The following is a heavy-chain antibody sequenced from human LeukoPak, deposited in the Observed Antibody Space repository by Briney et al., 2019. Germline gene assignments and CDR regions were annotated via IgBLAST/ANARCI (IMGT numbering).Heavy chain of an antibody. CDR1: GFTFSSSW. CDR3: ARESWWLRVNDY. J-gene: IGHJ4*02. CDR2: IKQDGSEK. D-gene: IGHD5-12*01. V-gene: IGHV3-7*01. Sequence: GGSLRLSCAASGFTFSSSWMSWVRQAPGKGLEWVANIKQDGSEKYYVDSVKGRFAISRDNAKNSLYLQMNSLRAEDTAVYYCARESWWLRVNDYWGQGTLVTVSS.